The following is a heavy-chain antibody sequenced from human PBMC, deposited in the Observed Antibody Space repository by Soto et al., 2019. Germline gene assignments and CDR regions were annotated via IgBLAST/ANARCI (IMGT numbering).Heavy chain of an antibody. CDR1: GYTFTGYY. D-gene: IGHD2-8*02. Sequence: GASVKVSCKASGYTFTGYYMHWVRQAPGQGLEWMGWINPNSGGTNYAQKFQGWVTMTRDTSISTAYMELSRLRSDDTAVYYCARDLAAVVYSYAARGPHEPFDFWAQGTIDTV. J-gene: IGHJ3*01. V-gene: IGHV1-2*04. CDR3: ARDLAAVVYSYAARGPHEPFDF. CDR2: INPNSGGT.